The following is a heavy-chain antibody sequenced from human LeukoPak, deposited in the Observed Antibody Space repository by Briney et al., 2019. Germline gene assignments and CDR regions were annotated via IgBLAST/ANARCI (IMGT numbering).Heavy chain of an antibody. V-gene: IGHV3-30*18. D-gene: IGHD2-15*01. J-gene: IGHJ4*02. Sequence: GGSLRLSCAASGFTFSSYGMHWVRQAPGKGLEWVAVISYDGSNKYYADSVKGRFTISRDNSKNTLYLQMNSLRAEDTAVYYCAKRPHYCSGGSCYDYWGQGTLVTVSS. CDR2: ISYDGSNK. CDR1: GFTFSSYG. CDR3: AKRPHYCSGGSCYDY.